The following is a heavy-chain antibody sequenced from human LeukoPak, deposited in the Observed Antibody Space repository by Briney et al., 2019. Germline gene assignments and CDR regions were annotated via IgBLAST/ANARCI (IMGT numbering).Heavy chain of an antibody. Sequence: ASVKVSCKASGYTFTGYYMHWVRQAPGQGLEWMGWINPNSGGTNYAQKFQGRVTMTRDTSISTAYMELSRLRSDDTAVYYCARASGYSSGWYLRTYGMDVWGQGTTVTVSS. D-gene: IGHD6-13*01. V-gene: IGHV1-2*02. CDR3: ARASGYSSGWYLRTYGMDV. CDR2: INPNSGGT. CDR1: GYTFTGYY. J-gene: IGHJ6*02.